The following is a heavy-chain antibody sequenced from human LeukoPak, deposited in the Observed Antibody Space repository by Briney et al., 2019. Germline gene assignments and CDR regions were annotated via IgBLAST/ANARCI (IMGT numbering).Heavy chain of an antibody. V-gene: IGHV4-59*12. Sequence: SETLSLTCTVSGGSISSYYWSWIRQPPGMGLEWIGYIYYSGSTNYNPSLKSRVTMSVDTSKNQFSLKLSSVTAADTAVYYCARDRGYSYAFDYWGQGTLVTVSS. CDR2: IYYSGST. D-gene: IGHD5-18*01. J-gene: IGHJ4*02. CDR1: GGSISSYY. CDR3: ARDRGYSYAFDY.